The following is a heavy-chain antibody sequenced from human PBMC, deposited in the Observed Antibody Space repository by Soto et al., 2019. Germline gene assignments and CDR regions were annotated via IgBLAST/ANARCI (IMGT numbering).Heavy chain of an antibody. V-gene: IGHV1-18*01. CDR1: GYTFTNYG. Sequence: QVQLVQSGAEVKKPGASVKVSCKASGYTFTNYGISWVRQAPGQGLEWMGWINAYNGNTKSAQKLKGRVTLTTDTSTSTAYMELRSLRSDDTAVSYFAREAAAGLNDCWGQGTLVTVSS. D-gene: IGHD6-13*01. CDR3: AREAAAGLNDC. CDR2: INAYNGNT. J-gene: IGHJ4*02.